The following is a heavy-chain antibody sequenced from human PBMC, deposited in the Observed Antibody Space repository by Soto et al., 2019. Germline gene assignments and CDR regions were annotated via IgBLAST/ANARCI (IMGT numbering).Heavy chain of an antibody. J-gene: IGHJ4*02. D-gene: IGHD6-13*01. CDR3: ASVDSASWLDY. CDR1: GVSITHGAYY. V-gene: IGHV4-31*03. Sequence: QVQLQESGPGLVKPSQTLSLTCTVSGVSITHGAYYWSWIRRLPGKGLEWIGYVYYSGDTRYNPSLKSRITVSIDTSKSQFSLKMNSVTAADTAMYFCASVDSASWLDYWGQGTLVTVSS. CDR2: VYYSGDT.